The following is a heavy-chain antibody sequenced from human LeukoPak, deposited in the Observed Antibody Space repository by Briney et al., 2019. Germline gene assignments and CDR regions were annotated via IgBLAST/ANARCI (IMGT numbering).Heavy chain of an antibody. D-gene: IGHD4-17*01. CDR2: IWYDGSNK. V-gene: IGHV3-33*06. CDR1: GFTFSSYG. Sequence: PGGSLRLSCAASGFTFSSYGMHWVRQAPGKGLEWVAVIWYDGSNKYYADSVKGRFTISRDNSKNTLYLQMNSLRAEDTAVYYCAKIADYGDRRTYYMDVWGKGTTVTVS. J-gene: IGHJ6*03. CDR3: AKIADYGDRRTYYMDV.